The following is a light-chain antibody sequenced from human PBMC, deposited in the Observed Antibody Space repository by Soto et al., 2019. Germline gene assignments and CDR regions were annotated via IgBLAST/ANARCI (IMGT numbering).Light chain of an antibody. CDR3: QQYGSSPYT. CDR2: GAS. Sequence: EIVLTQSPGTLSLSPGERATLSCRASQSVNSNYFAWYQQKPGQAPRLLIYGASSRATDIPDRFSGSGSGTDVTLTISRLEPEDFAVYYCQQYGSSPYTFGQGTKLEIK. J-gene: IGKJ2*01. V-gene: IGKV3-20*01. CDR1: QSVNSNY.